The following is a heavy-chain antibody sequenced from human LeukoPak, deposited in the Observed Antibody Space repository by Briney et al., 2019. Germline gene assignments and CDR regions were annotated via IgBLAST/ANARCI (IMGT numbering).Heavy chain of an antibody. D-gene: IGHD3-22*01. CDR1: GCFISSGGYY. CDR3: ARNPPNYYDSSGRMGAFDV. CDR2: VHHSGIT. V-gene: IGHV4-39*01. J-gene: IGHJ3*01. Sequence: PSETLSLTCVVSGCFISSGGYYWGWIRHPPEKGLEWIGSVHHSGITYYNTSLKSRVTISVDKSKNQFSLELTSVTAADTAVYYCARNPPNYYDSSGRMGAFDVWGQGTMVTVSS.